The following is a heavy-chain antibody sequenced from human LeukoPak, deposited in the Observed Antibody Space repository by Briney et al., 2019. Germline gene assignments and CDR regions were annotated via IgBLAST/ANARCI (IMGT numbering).Heavy chain of an antibody. CDR1: GGSITSSSYY. CDR3: ARHTVDTAMLRQNYHYYYMDV. D-gene: IGHD5-18*01. J-gene: IGHJ6*03. CDR2: IYYSGST. Sequence: PSETLSLTCTVSGGSITSSSYYWGWIRQPPGKGLEWIGYIYYSGSTNYNPSLKSRVTISEDTSNNQLSLKLSSVTAADTAVYYCARHTVDTAMLRQNYHYYYMDVWGKGTTVTVSS. V-gene: IGHV4-61*05.